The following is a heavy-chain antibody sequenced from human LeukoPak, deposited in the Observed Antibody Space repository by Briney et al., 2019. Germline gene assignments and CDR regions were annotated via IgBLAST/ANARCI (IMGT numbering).Heavy chain of an antibody. Sequence: GGSLRLSCAASGFTVSSNYMSWVRQAPGKGLEWVSVIYSGGSTYYADSVKGRFTISRGNSKNTLYLQMKSLRAEDTALYYCAKDLSYGMDVWGQGTTVTVSS. J-gene: IGHJ6*02. CDR3: AKDLSYGMDV. CDR1: GFTVSSNY. CDR2: IYSGGST. D-gene: IGHD3-9*01. V-gene: IGHV3-53*01.